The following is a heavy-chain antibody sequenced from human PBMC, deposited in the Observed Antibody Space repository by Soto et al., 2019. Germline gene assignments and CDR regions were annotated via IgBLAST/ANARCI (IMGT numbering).Heavy chain of an antibody. Sequence: EVQLLESGGGLIQPGGSLRLSYTASGFTFINYAMNWVHQAPGKGLEWVSGTSGGGDVAFYADSVKGRFAISRDNSKNTLYLQMNSLRAEDTALYYCVKKSIGTVTNPVYWSFDLWGRGTLVTVSS. V-gene: IGHV3-23*01. CDR1: GFTFINYA. D-gene: IGHD4-17*01. CDR2: TSGGGDVA. J-gene: IGHJ2*01. CDR3: VKKSIGTVTNPVYWSFDL.